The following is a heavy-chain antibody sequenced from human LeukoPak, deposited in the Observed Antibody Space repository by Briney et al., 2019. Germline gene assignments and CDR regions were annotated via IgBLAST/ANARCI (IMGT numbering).Heavy chain of an antibody. Sequence: SETLSLTCTVSGGSISSYYWSWIRQPPGKGLEWIGYIYYSGSTNYNPSLKSRVTISVDTSKNQFSLKLSSVTAADTAVYYCARQSSNWYLGTIDYWGQGTLVTVSS. J-gene: IGHJ4*02. D-gene: IGHD6-13*01. CDR2: IYYSGST. CDR1: GGSISSYY. CDR3: ARQSSNWYLGTIDY. V-gene: IGHV4-59*08.